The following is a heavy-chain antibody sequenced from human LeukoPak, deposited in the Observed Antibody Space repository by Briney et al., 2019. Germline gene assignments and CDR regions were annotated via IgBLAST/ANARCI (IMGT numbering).Heavy chain of an antibody. Sequence: PSETLSLTCTVSGDSISSYYWSWLRQPPGKGLEGIGYIYTSGGTNYIPSLKGRVTISIDPSKHQFSLKLSSVTAADSAVYYCARLTRLSTSPDRYYLDYWGQGTLVTVSS. CDR2: IYTSGGT. J-gene: IGHJ4*02. D-gene: IGHD6-6*01. V-gene: IGHV4-4*09. CDR1: GDSISSYY. CDR3: ARLTRLSTSPDRYYLDY.